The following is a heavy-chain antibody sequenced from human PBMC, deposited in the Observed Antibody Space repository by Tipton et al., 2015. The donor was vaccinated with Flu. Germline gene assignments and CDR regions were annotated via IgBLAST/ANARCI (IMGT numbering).Heavy chain of an antibody. CDR1: GGSISSYY. V-gene: IGHV4-4*07. CDR3: ARGGLYYDFWSGYYPRGRDYYYYMDV. J-gene: IGHJ6*03. D-gene: IGHD3-3*01. CDR2: IYTSGST. Sequence: GLVKPSETLSLTCTVSGGSISSYYWSWIRQPAGKGLEWIGRIYTSGSTNYNPSLKSRVTMSVDTSKNQFSLKLSSVTAADTAVYYCARGGLYYDFWSGYYPRGRDYYYYMDVWGKGTTVTVSS.